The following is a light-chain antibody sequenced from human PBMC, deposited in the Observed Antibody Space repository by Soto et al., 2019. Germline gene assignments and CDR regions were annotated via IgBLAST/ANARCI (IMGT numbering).Light chain of an antibody. CDR3: QAWDTNNVV. Sequence: SYELTQPPSVSVSPGQTASVTCSGDNLGDKYTSWYQQKPGQSPALVIYQNTKRPSGIPERFSGSNSGNTATLTISGTQALDEADYYCQAWDTNNVVFGTGTKVTVL. CDR1: NLGDKY. V-gene: IGLV3-1*01. J-gene: IGLJ1*01. CDR2: QNT.